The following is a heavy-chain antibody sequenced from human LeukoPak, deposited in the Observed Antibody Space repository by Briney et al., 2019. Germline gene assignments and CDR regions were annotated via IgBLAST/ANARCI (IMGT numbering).Heavy chain of an antibody. V-gene: IGHV4-38-2*02. CDR3: ARVYSSSWYSYYFDY. CDR1: GYSISSGYY. J-gene: IGHJ4*02. Sequence: SETLSLTCTVSGYSISSGYYWGWIRQPPGKGLEWIGSIYHSGSTSYNPSLKSRVTISVDTSNNQFSLKLSSVTAADTAVYYCARVYSSSWYSYYFDYWGQGILVTVSS. D-gene: IGHD6-13*01. CDR2: IYHSGST.